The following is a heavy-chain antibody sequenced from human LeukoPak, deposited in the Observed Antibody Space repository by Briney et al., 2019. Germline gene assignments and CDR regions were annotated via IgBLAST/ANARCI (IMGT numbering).Heavy chain of an antibody. D-gene: IGHD5-18*01. CDR2: VHYGGST. CDR3: ARSEGGGYSAQLEY. Sequence: SETLSLTCTVSGASISSQYWSWIRQSPGKGLEWIGNVHYGGSTNYKPSFSSRVAISMLPSENQFSLMLSFVTSADTALYYCARSEGGGYSAQLEYWGQGTLVTVSS. V-gene: IGHV4-59*11. CDR1: GASISSQY. J-gene: IGHJ4*02.